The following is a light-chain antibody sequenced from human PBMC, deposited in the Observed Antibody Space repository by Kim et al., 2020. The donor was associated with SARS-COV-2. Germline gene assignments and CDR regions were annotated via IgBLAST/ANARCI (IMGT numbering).Light chain of an antibody. Sequence: SITLSCTGTSDDIGASEYVSWYQQRPGIAPRLILYDVSQRPSGISDRFSGSKSGNMASLAISRLQADDEADYYCSSYTTTKTVLFGGGTQLTVL. CDR3: SSYTTTKTVL. J-gene: IGLJ2*01. CDR1: SDDIGASEY. V-gene: IGLV2-14*03. CDR2: DVS.